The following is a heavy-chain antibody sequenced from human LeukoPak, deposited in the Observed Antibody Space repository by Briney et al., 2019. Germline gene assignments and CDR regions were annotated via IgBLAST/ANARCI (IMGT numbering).Heavy chain of an antibody. CDR1: GFTFSSYG. J-gene: IGHJ4*02. CDR2: IWYDGSNK. CDR3: ATNLGITGTFDY. Sequence: PGGSLRLSCAASGFTFSSYGMHWVRQAPGKGLEWVAVIWYDGSNKYYADSVKGRFTISRDNSKNTLYLQMNSLRAEDTAVYYCATNLGITGTFDYWGQGTLVTVSS. V-gene: IGHV3-33*01. D-gene: IGHD1-20*01.